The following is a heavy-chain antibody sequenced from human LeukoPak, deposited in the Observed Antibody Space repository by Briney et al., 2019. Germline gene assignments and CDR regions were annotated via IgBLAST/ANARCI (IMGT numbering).Heavy chain of an antibody. CDR1: GFTFSSYG. J-gene: IGHJ4*02. D-gene: IGHD1-26*01. V-gene: IGHV3-30*03. Sequence: WGSLRLSCAASGFTFSSYGMHWVRQAPGKGLEWVAVISYDGSNKYYADSVKGRFTISRDNSKNTLYLQLDSLKTEDTAVYYCTTETHSGGYVFDYWGQGTLVTVSS. CDR3: TTETHSGGYVFDY. CDR2: ISYDGSNK.